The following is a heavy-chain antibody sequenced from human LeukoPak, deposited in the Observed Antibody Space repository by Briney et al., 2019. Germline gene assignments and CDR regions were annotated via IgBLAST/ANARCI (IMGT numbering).Heavy chain of an antibody. Sequence: SETLSLTCTVSGGSITTYYWSWIRQPAGKGLEWIGRISTSGRTNYNPSLKSRLTMSADTSKNQFSRILNSVTAADTAVYYCAVGRPRNATRLDDGYDFWGQGTMVTVSS. J-gene: IGHJ3*01. CDR3: AVGRPRNATRLDDGYDF. V-gene: IGHV4-4*07. D-gene: IGHD1-1*01. CDR1: GGSITTYY. CDR2: ISTSGRT.